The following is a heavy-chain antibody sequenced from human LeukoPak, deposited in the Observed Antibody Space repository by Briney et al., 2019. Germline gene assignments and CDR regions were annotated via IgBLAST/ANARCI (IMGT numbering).Heavy chain of an antibody. CDR3: AKVVPMTDS. CDR1: GFTFNNYG. J-gene: IGHJ5*02. Sequence: GGSLRLSCFTSGFTFNNYGMSWVRQAPGRGLMWVSAISGNGANTFYADSVKGRFTVSRDNSKNTLYLQMSGLRAEDTAVYYCAKVVPMTDSWGQGTLVTVSS. D-gene: IGHD2-21*02. V-gene: IGHV3-23*01. CDR2: ISGNGANT.